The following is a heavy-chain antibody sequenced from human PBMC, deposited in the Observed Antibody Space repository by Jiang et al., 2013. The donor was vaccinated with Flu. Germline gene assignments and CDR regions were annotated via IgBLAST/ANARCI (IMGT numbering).Heavy chain of an antibody. Sequence: QLLESGGGLVQPGGSLRLSCAASGFTFSSYAMSWVRQAPGKGLEWVSAISGSGGSTYYADSVKGRFTISRDHSKNSLYLQMNSLRAEDTALYYCAVSYDSSGYYNYWGQGTLVTVSS. J-gene: IGHJ4*02. CDR1: GFTFSSYA. CDR3: AVSYDSSGYYNY. V-gene: IGHV3-23*01. CDR2: ISGSGGST. D-gene: IGHD3-22*01.